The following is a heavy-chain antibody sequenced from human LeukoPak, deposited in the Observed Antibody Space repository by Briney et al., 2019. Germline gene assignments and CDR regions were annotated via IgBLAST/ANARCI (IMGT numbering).Heavy chain of an antibody. D-gene: IGHD3-22*01. CDR2: IYSDGKV. V-gene: IGHV3-53*05. J-gene: IGHJ6*02. Sequence: GGSLRLSCAASGFTFSSTYMSWVRQTPGKGLEWVSVIYSDGKVYYIDSVKGRFTISRDNSKNTLYLQMNSLRAEDTAVCYCARDSYYYDSSGYYPGGMDVWGQGTTVTVSS. CDR1: GFTFSSTY. CDR3: ARDSYYYDSSGYYPGGMDV.